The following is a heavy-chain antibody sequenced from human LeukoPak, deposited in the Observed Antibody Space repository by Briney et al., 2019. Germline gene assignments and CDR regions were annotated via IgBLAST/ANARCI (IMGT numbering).Heavy chain of an antibody. CDR2: INPNSGGT. CDR3: AREGKYCSSTSCHDAFDI. J-gene: IGHJ3*02. V-gene: IGHV1-2*02. Sequence: ASVKVSCKASGYTFTGYYMHWVRQAPGQGLEWMGWINPNSGGTNYAQKFQGRVTMTRDTSISTAYMELSRLRSDDTAVYYCAREGKYCSSTSCHDAFDIWGQGTMVTVSS. CDR1: GYTFTGYY. D-gene: IGHD2-2*01.